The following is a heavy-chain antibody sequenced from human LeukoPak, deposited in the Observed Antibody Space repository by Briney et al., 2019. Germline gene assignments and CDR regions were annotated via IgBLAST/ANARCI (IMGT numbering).Heavy chain of an antibody. CDR2: IKQDGSEK. Sequence: GGSLRLSCAASGITFSSFWMSWVRQAPGRGLEWVANIKQDGSEKYYVDSVKGRFTISRDNAKNSLYLQMNSLRAEDTAVYYCARPIVATNLDYWGQGTLVTVSS. V-gene: IGHV3-7*05. D-gene: IGHD5-12*01. CDR3: ARPIVATNLDY. J-gene: IGHJ4*02. CDR1: GITFSSFW.